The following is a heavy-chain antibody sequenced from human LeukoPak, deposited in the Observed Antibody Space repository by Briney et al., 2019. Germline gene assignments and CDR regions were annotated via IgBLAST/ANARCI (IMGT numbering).Heavy chain of an antibody. CDR1: GYTFTSYY. V-gene: IGHV1-2*02. CDR3: ARDPRRFLPPLYYYYYMDV. Sequence: GASVKVSCKASGYTFTSYYMHWVRQAPGQGLEWMGWINPNSGGTNYAQKFQGRVTMTRDTSISTAYMELSRLRSDDTVVHYCARDPRRFLPPLYYYYYMDVWGKGTTVTVSS. CDR2: INPNSGGT. D-gene: IGHD3-3*01. J-gene: IGHJ6*03.